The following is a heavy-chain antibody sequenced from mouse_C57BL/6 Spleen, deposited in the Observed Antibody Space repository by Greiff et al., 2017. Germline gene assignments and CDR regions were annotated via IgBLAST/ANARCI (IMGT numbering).Heavy chain of an antibody. J-gene: IGHJ2*01. V-gene: IGHV1-69*01. Sequence: VQLQQPGAELVMPGASVKLSCKASGYTFTSYWMHWVKQRPGQGLEWIGEIDPSDSYTNYNQKFKGKSTLTVDKSSSTAYMQLSSLTSEDSAVYYCARKYDDSCWGQGTTLTVSS. CDR3: ARKYDDSC. CDR2: IDPSDSYT. CDR1: GYTFTSYW. D-gene: IGHD2-3*01.